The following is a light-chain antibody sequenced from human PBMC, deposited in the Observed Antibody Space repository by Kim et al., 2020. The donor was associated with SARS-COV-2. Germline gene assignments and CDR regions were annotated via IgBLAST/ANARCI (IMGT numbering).Light chain of an antibody. CDR2: SVS. J-gene: IGKJ1*01. V-gene: IGKV3-20*01. CDR3: QQYGSSPWT. CDR1: QSVSSNY. Sequence: EIVLTQSPGTLSLSPGERATLSCRASQSVSSNYLAWYQQKPGQAPRILIDSVSRRATGIPDRFSGSGSGTDFTLTISRLEPEDSAVYYCQQYGSSPWTFGQGTKVDIK.